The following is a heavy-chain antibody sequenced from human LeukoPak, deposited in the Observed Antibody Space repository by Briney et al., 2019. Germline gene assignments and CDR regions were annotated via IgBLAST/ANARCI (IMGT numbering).Heavy chain of an antibody. CDR1: GYTFDSFD. J-gene: IGHJ4*02. CDR3: ARDDERDGHNTFDY. V-gene: IGHV1-8*01. Sequence: GASVKVSCTASGYTFDSFDINWVRQATGQGLEWMGWMNPNSGNTGYAQKFQGRVTMTRNTSISTAYMELSSLRSEDTAVYYCARDDERDGHNTFDYWGQGTLVTVSS. CDR2: MNPNSGNT. D-gene: IGHD5-24*01.